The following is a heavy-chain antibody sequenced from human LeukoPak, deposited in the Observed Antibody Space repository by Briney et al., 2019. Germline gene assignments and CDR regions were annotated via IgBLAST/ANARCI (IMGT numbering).Heavy chain of an antibody. J-gene: IGHJ4*02. CDR3: ARSATYYYDSSGYYYDY. CDR1: GFTFSSYE. D-gene: IGHD3-22*01. CDR2: ISSSGSTI. Sequence: GGSLRLSCAASGFTFSSYEMNWVRQAPRKGLEWVSYISSSGSTIYYADSVKGRFTISRDNAKNSLYLQMNSLRAEDTAVYYCARSATYYYDSSGYYYDYWGQGTLVTVSS. V-gene: IGHV3-48*03.